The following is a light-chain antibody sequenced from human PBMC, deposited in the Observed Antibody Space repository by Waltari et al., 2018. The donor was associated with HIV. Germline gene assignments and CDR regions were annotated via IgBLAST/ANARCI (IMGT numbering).Light chain of an antibody. Sequence: DIQMTQSPPSLSASVGGRVTINCQPSQNIDTFVSWYQQKPGEAPRLLISGASAVQSGVPSRFSGSGSGTDFTLTISSLQPEDFATYFCLQTYITPLTFGPGTKVDVK. CDR3: LQTYITPLT. CDR1: QNIDTF. J-gene: IGKJ3*01. CDR2: GAS. V-gene: IGKV1-39*01.